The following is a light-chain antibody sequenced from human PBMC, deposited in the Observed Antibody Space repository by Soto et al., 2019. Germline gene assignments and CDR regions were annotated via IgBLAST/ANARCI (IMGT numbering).Light chain of an antibody. CDR1: QSVSSSY. V-gene: IGKV3D-20*02. CDR3: QQRSNWPPIT. J-gene: IGKJ5*01. Sequence: EIVLTQSPGTLSLSPVERATLSCRAIQSVSSSYLAWYQQKPGQAPRLLIYGASSRATGIPDRFSGSGSGTDFTLTISRLEPEDFAVYYCQQRSNWPPITFGQGTRLEI. CDR2: GAS.